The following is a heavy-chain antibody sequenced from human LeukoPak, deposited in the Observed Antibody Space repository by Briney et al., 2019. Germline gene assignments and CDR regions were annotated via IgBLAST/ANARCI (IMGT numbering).Heavy chain of an antibody. CDR3: ARGYYDILTGYYMAYYFDY. D-gene: IGHD3-9*01. Sequence: SETLSPTCTVSGGSISSHYWSWIRQPPGKGLEWIGYIYYSGSTNYNPSLKSRVTISVDTSKNQFSLKLSSVTAADTAVYYCARGYYDILTGYYMAYYFDYWGQGTLVTVSS. CDR2: IYYSGST. CDR1: GGSISSHY. J-gene: IGHJ4*02. V-gene: IGHV4-59*11.